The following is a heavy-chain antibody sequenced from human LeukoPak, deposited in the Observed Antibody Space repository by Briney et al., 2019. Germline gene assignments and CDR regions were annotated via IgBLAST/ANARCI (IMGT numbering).Heavy chain of an antibody. J-gene: IGHJ3*02. CDR2: ISSSSSYI. CDR1: GFTFSSYS. V-gene: IGHV3-21*01. CDR3: ARGGTGYSGYDAFDI. D-gene: IGHD5-12*01. Sequence: GGSLRLSCAASGFTFSSYSMNWLRQAPGKGLEWVSSISSSSSYIYYADSVKGRFTISRDNAKNSLYLQMNSLRAEDKAVYYCARGGTGYSGYDAFDIWGQGTMVTVSS.